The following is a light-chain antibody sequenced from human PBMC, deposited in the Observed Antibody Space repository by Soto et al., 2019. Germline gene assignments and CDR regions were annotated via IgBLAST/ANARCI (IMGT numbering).Light chain of an antibody. CDR3: SSYKSSRNPHVV. V-gene: IGLV2-14*01. CDR1: SSDVGGYNY. Sequence: QSALTQPASASGSPGQSITISCTGTSSDVGGYNYVSWYQQHPGKAPNLMIYDVSSRPSGVSDRFSGSKSGNTASLTISGLQAEDEADYYCSSYKSSRNPHVVFGGGTKLTVL. CDR2: DVS. J-gene: IGLJ2*01.